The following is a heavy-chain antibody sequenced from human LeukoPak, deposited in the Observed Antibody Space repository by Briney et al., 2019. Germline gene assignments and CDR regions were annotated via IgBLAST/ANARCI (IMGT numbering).Heavy chain of an antibody. CDR2: IHTSGST. Sequence: PSETLSLTCSVSGASISSGSYYWNWIRQPAGKGLECIGRIHTSGSTNYSPSLKSRVTMSLDKSTNHFSLSLTSVTAADTAIYYCAATARYGDLDYWGRGLLVTVSS. CDR3: AATARYGDLDY. V-gene: IGHV4-61*02. J-gene: IGHJ4*02. CDR1: GASISSGSYY. D-gene: IGHD4-17*01.